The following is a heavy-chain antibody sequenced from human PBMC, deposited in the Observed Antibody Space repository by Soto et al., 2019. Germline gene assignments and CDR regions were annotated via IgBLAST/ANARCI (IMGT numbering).Heavy chain of an antibody. CDR1: GGSFSGYY. CDR2: INHSGST. D-gene: IGHD3-10*01. Sequence: QVQLQQWGAGLLKPSETLSLTCAVYGGSFSGYYWSWIRQPPGKGLEWIGEINHSGSTNYNPSLKSRVTISVETSKNQVSLKLSSVTAADTAVYYCAALSYYGAVSTPCFDYWGQGTLVTVSS. J-gene: IGHJ4*02. V-gene: IGHV4-34*01. CDR3: AALSYYGAVSTPCFDY.